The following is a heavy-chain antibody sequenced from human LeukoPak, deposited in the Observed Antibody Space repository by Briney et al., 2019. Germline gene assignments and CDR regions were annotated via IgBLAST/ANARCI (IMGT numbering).Heavy chain of an antibody. V-gene: IGHV1-69*01. D-gene: IGHD6-19*01. CDR2: IIPIFGTA. CDR1: GGTFSSYA. CDR3: ARRIAVAGSVYFDY. Sequence: GSSVKVSCKASGGTFSSYAISWVRQAPGQGLEWMGGIIPIFGTANYAQKFRGRVTITADESTSTAYMELSSLRSEDTAVYYCARRIAVAGSVYFDYWGQGTLVTVSS. J-gene: IGHJ4*02.